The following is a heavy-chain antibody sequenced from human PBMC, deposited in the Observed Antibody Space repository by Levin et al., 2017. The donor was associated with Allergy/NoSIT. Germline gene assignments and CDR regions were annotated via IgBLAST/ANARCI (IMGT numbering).Heavy chain of an antibody. CDR3: ARSGAGGPLDY. CDR1: GFSLSTTGVS. D-gene: IGHD3-16*01. V-gene: IGHV2-5*02. CDR2: IFWDDLK. J-gene: IGHJ4*02. Sequence: SGPTLVKPTHTLTLTCTFSGFSLSTTGVSVGWIRPPPGKALEWIAEIFWDDLKRYSPSLRSRLTITKDTSKNQVVLTMTNVVPVDTATYYCARSGAGGPLDYWGQGTLVTVSS.